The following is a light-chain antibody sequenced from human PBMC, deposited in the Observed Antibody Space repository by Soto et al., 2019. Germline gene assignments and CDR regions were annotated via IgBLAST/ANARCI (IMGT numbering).Light chain of an antibody. CDR2: EVN. Sequence: SARTQPDYVSGSPGQSITIACTGTSRNVGSYKLVPWYQQHPGKAPKLMIFEVNKRPSGVSNRFSGSKPGNTASLTISGLKVEYVADYSSSSTGGLSPYVFGTGDKAPV. CDR1: SRNVGSYKL. V-gene: IGLV2-23*02. CDR3: SSTGGLSPYV. J-gene: IGLJ1*01.